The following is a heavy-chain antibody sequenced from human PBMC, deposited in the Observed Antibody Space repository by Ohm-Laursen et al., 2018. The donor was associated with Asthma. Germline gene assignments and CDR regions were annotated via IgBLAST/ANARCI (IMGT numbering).Heavy chain of an antibody. V-gene: IGHV1-69*13. CDR3: ARARIGYSGYDSTRYYYYYYGMDV. D-gene: IGHD5-12*01. Sequence: SVKVSCKASGGTFSSYAISWVRQAPGQGLEWMGGIIPIFGTANYAQKFQGRVTITADESTSTAYMELSSLRSEDTAAYYCARARIGYSGYDSTRYYYYYYGMDVWGQGTTVTVSS. J-gene: IGHJ6*02. CDR2: IIPIFGTA. CDR1: GGTFSSYA.